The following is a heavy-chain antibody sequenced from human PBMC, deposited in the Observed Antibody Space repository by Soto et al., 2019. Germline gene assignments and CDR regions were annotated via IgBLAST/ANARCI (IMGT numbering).Heavy chain of an antibody. CDR3: ARDRRVVVAATDYYYGMDV. J-gene: IGHJ6*02. CDR2: GST. Sequence: GSTNYNPSLKSRVTISVDTSKNQFSLKLSSVTAADTAVYYCARDRRVVVAATDYYYGMDVWGQGTTVTVS. V-gene: IGHV4-59*01. D-gene: IGHD2-15*01.